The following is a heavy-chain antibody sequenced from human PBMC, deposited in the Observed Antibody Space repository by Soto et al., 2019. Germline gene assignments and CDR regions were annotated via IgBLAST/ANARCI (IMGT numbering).Heavy chain of an antibody. D-gene: IGHD3-3*01. Sequence: PSETLSLTCTVSGGSISSINYYWGWIRQSPGKGLEWIGYIYYSGSTNYNPSLKSRVTISVDTSKNQFSLKLSSVTAADTAVYYCAGEWVFWSGYYTRWFDPWGQGTLVTVSS. J-gene: IGHJ5*02. CDR2: IYYSGST. CDR3: AGEWVFWSGYYTRWFDP. V-gene: IGHV4-61*01. CDR1: GGSISSINYY.